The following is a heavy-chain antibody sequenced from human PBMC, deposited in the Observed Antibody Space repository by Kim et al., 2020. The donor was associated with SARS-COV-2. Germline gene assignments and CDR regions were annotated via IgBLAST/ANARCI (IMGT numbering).Heavy chain of an antibody. D-gene: IGHD6-19*01. V-gene: IGHV3-23*01. CDR1: GFTVNNFA. Sequence: GGSLRLSCGASGFTVNNFAMSWVRQAPGKGLEWVSTDSGGGGRTFYADSVKGRFTISQDNSKNTVVLQMNSARAEDTAVYYCAKAQPPSSGCYVFEDWGQGTLVTVSS. CDR3: AKAQPPSSGCYVFED. J-gene: IGHJ4*02. CDR2: DSGGGGRT.